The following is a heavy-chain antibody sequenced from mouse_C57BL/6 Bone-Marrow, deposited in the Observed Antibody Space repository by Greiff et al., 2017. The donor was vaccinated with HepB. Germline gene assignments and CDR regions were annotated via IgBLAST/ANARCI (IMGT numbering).Heavy chain of an antibody. CDR2: IYPGDGDT. V-gene: IGHV1-82*01. CDR3: ARYDGSFDY. D-gene: IGHD2-2*01. Sequence: QVQLKESGPELVKPGASVKISCKASGYAFSSSWMNWVKQRPGKGLEWIGRIYPGDGDTNYNGKFKGKATLTADKSSSTAYMQLSSLTSEDSAVYFCARYDGSFDYWGQGTTLTVSS. J-gene: IGHJ2*01. CDR1: GYAFSSSW.